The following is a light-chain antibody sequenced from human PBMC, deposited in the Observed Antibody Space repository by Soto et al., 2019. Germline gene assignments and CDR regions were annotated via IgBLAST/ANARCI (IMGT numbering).Light chain of an antibody. CDR3: SSFASSSTLVV. J-gene: IGLJ1*01. Sequence: QSALTQPASVSGSPGQSITISCTGTSRDVGGYNYVAWYQRHPDRAPKVMIYEVSNRPSGVSNRFSGSKSGNTASLTISGLQAEDEADYYCSSFASSSTLVVFGTGTKLTVL. CDR2: EVS. V-gene: IGLV2-14*01. CDR1: SRDVGGYNY.